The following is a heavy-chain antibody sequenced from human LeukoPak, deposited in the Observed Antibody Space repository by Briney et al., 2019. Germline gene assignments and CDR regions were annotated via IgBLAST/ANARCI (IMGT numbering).Heavy chain of an antibody. D-gene: IGHD5-18*01. CDR3: ASGYSYGYFDY. V-gene: IGHV1-45*02. CDR2: ITPFNGNT. CDR1: GYTFTYRY. Sequence: GASVKVSCKASGYTFTYRYLHWVRQAPGQALEWMGWITPFNGNTNYAQKFQDRDTITRDRSMSTAYMELSSLRSEDTAMYYCASGYSYGYFDYWGQGTLVTVSS. J-gene: IGHJ4*02.